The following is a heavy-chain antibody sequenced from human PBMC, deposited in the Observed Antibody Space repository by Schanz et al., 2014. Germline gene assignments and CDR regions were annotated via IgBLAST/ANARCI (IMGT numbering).Heavy chain of an antibody. D-gene: IGHD3-16*02. J-gene: IGHJ4*02. CDR3: AKYRYSVFDFDY. V-gene: IGHV3-48*01. CDR1: GFTFSSYS. Sequence: EVQLVESGGGLVQPGGSLRLSCAASGFTFSSYSMNWVRQAPGKGLQWVSYISSSSGTIYYADSVKGRFTISRDNSKNTLYLQMNSLRAEDTAIYYCAKYRYSVFDFDYWGQGTLVTVSS. CDR2: ISSSSGTI.